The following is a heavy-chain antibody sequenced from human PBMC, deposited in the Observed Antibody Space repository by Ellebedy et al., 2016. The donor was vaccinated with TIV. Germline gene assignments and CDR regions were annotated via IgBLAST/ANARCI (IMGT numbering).Heavy chain of an antibody. CDR2: FYSDDKT. CDR3: VRSGHSDGYFDY. CDR1: GFTVSTNY. Sequence: GESLKISCAASGFTVSTNYMSWVRQAPGKGLEWVSVFYSDDKTYYADSVKGRFTFSRDNSRNTVYLQMSGLRAEDTAIYYCVRSGHSDGYFDYWGQGTLVTVSS. J-gene: IGHJ4*02. V-gene: IGHV3-53*01. D-gene: IGHD3-10*01.